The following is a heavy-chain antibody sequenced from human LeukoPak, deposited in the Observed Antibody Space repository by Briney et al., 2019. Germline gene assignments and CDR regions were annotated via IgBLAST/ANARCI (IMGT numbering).Heavy chain of an antibody. CDR1: GLTFNIYD. CDR3: AKDQEGYHRPIDY. D-gene: IGHD5-24*01. V-gene: IGHV3-23*01. J-gene: IGHJ4*02. Sequence: GGSLRLSCAASGLTFNIYDMHWVRQAPGKGLEWVSVISAGGGTKDYADSVRGRFTVSRDNSRNTLFLQMNSLRAEDTAIYYCAKDQEGYHRPIDYWGQGTLWTVSS. CDR2: ISAGGGTK.